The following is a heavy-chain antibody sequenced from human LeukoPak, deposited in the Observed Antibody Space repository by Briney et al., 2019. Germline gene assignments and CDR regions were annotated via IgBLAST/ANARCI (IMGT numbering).Heavy chain of an antibody. D-gene: IGHD4-17*01. CDR3: ARDQYGDYANDY. CDR2: ISSNGDYI. CDR1: GFTFTTYS. J-gene: IGHJ4*02. Sequence: GGSLRLSCAASGFTFTTYSMNWVRQAPGKGLEWVSSISSNGDYIYYADSLKGRFTISRDNAKNSLYLQMNSLRAEHTAVYYCARDQYGDYANDYWGQGTLVTVSS. V-gene: IGHV3-21*01.